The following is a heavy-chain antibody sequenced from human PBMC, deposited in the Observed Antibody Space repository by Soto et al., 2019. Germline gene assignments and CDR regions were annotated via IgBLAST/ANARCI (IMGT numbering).Heavy chain of an antibody. J-gene: IGHJ6*02. CDR3: ARTDTYTTMRTLYV. D-gene: IGHD1-1*01. Sequence: GASVKVSCKASGYTFNSYGISWVREAPGQGLEWMGWISAHNGNTNYAEKLQHRVTMTTDTSTSTAYMELRSLKSDHTAVYYSARTDTYTTMRTLYVWGRGTTVTASS. V-gene: IGHV1-18*04. CDR1: GYTFNSYG. CDR2: ISAHNGNT.